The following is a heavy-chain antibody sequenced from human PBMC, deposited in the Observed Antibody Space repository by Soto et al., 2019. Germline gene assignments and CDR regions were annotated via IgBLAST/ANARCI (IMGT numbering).Heavy chain of an antibody. D-gene: IGHD1-26*01. J-gene: IGHJ5*02. CDR1: GFSFSEYS. V-gene: IGHV3-23*01. Sequence: EVQLLESGGGLVQPGGSLRLSCAASGFSFSEYSMTWVRQAPGKGLQWVSAISGDTATTHYADSVKGRFTVSRDNSKNILYLQMDNLRDEDTALYYCAREVGAPSGWLDPWGQGTQVTVSS. CDR3: AREVGAPSGWLDP. CDR2: ISGDTATT.